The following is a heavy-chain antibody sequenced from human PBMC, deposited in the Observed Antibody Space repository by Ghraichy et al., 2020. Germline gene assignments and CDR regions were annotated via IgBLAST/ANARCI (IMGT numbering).Heavy chain of an antibody. J-gene: IGHJ6*02. CDR3: AAVVVPAAIQGYYYYGMDV. V-gene: IGHV1-58*02. CDR2: IVVGSGNT. D-gene: IGHD2-2*02. Sequence: SVKVSCKASGFTFTSSAMQWVRQARGQRLEWIGWIVVGSGNTNYAQKFQERVTITRDMSTSTAYMELSSLRSEDTAVYYCAAVVVPAAIQGYYYYGMDVWGQGTTVTVSS. CDR1: GFTFTSSA.